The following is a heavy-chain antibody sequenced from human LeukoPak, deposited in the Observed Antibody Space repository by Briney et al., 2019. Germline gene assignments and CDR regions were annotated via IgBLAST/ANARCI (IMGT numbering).Heavy chain of an antibody. CDR1: GGSISSYY. D-gene: IGHD3-22*01. CDR2: IYYSGST. CDR3: ASSTYYYDSSGYDY. Sequence: PSETLSLTCTVSGGSISSYYWSWIRQPPGKGLEWIGYIYYSGSTNYNPSLKSRVTISVDTSKNQFSLKLSSVTAADTAVYYCASSTYYYDSSGYDYWGQGTLATVSS. J-gene: IGHJ4*02. V-gene: IGHV4-59*01.